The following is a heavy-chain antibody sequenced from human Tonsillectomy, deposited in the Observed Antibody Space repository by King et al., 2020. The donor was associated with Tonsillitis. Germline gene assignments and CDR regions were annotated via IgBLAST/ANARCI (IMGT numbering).Heavy chain of an antibody. J-gene: IGHJ4*02. CDR2: ISAYNGNT. V-gene: IGHV1-18*01. D-gene: IGHD6-13*01. Sequence: VQLVQSGAEVKKPGASVKVSCKASGYIFTSYGISWVRQAPGQGLEWMGWISAYNGNTNYAQKLQGRVTMTTDTSKSTAYMELRSLRSADTAVYYCVRLVAAAALFGDYWGQGTLVTVSS. CDR3: VRLVAAAALFGDY. CDR1: GYIFTSYG.